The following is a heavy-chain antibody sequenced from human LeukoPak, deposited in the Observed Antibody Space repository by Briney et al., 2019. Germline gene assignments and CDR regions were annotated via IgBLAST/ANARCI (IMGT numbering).Heavy chain of an antibody. D-gene: IGHD3-3*01. J-gene: IGHJ5*02. CDR1: GFTFDDYG. CDR2: INWSGGST. V-gene: IGHV3-20*01. Sequence: GGSLRLSCAASGFTFDDYGMSWVRQAPGKGLEWVSGINWSGGSTGYADSVKGRFTISRDNAKNSLYLQMNSLRAEDTALYHCARGRRDYDFWSGRDWFDPWGQGTLVTVSS. CDR3: ARGRRDYDFWSGRDWFDP.